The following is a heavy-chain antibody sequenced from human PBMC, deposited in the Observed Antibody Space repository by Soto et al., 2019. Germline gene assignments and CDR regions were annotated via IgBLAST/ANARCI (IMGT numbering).Heavy chain of an antibody. CDR1: GYTFTSFG. CDR3: ARVIPGVEAWFDP. D-gene: IGHD2-2*01. V-gene: IGHV1-18*01. CDR2: ISAYTDTP. J-gene: IGHJ5*02. Sequence: ASVKVSCKASGYTFTSFGVTWLRRPPGQGLEWMGWISAYTDTPNYAQKFQGRVTMTIDTSTSTAYMDLRSLTSDDTAVYYCARVIPGVEAWFDPWGQGTLVTVSS.